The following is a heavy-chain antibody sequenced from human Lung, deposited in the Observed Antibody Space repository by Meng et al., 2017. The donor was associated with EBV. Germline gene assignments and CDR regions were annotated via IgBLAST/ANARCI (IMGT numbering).Heavy chain of an antibody. CDR2: IYHSGST. CDR1: GGSISSSNW. CDR3: ANRREVRPYYFDS. Sequence: QVKLHESGPGLVKPSGTLSLTCAVSGGSISSSNWWSWVRQTPGKGLEWIGEIYHSGSTNYNPSLKSRITISVDESKNQFSLRLKSVTAADTAVYYCANRREVRPYYFDSWGQGTLVTVSS. D-gene: IGHD1-26*01. J-gene: IGHJ4*02. V-gene: IGHV4-4*02.